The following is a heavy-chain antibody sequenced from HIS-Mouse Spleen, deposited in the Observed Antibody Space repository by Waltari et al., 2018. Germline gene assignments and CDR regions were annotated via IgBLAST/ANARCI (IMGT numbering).Heavy chain of an antibody. CDR1: GFSISSGYY. V-gene: IGHV4-38-2*02. CDR3: ARVKT. J-gene: IGHJ5*02. Sequence: QVQLQESGPGLVKPSETLSLTCPVPGFSISSGYYWGWIRQPPGKGLEWIGSIYQSGSTYYNPSLKSRVTISVDTSKNQFSLKLSSVTAADTAVYYCARVKTWGQGTLVTVSS. CDR2: IYQSGST.